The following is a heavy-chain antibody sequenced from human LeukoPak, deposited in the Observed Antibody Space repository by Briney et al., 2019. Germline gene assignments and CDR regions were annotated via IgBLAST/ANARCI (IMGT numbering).Heavy chain of an antibody. J-gene: IGHJ4*02. V-gene: IGHV3-30*02. CDR3: AKDGVPAALSAYYFDY. D-gene: IGHD2-2*01. Sequence: PGGSLRLSCAASGFTFSSYGMHWVRQAPGKGLEWVAFIRYDGSNKYYADSVEGRFTISRDNSKNTLYLQMNSLRAEDTAVYYCAKDGVPAALSAYYFDYWGQGTLVTVSS. CDR2: IRYDGSNK. CDR1: GFTFSSYG.